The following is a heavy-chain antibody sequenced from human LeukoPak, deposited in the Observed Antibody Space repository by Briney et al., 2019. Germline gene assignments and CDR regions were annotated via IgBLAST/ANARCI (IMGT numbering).Heavy chain of an antibody. CDR1: GGSISSYY. CDR3: ARGGGYCSGGSCYEGRYYYYGMDV. Sequence: SETLFLTCTVSGGSISSYYWSWIRQPPGKGLEWIGYIYYSGSTNYNPSLKSRVTISVDTSKNQFSLKLSSVTAADTAVYYCARGGGYCSGGSCYEGRYYYYGMDVWAKGPRSPSP. CDR2: IYYSGST. J-gene: IGHJ6*02. D-gene: IGHD2-15*01. V-gene: IGHV4-59*01.